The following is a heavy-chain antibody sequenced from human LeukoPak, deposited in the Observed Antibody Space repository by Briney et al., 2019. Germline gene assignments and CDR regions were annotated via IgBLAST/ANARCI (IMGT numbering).Heavy chain of an antibody. CDR3: ARGNDSSGYYPTNFDY. CDR1: GFTVSSNY. Sequence: PGGSLRLSCAASGFTVSSNYMSWVRQAPGKGLEWVSLIYIGGSTYYADSVKGRFTISRDNSKNTLYLQMNSLRAEDTAVYYCARGNDSSGYYPTNFDYWGQGTLVTVSS. J-gene: IGHJ4*02. D-gene: IGHD3-22*01. CDR2: IYIGGST. V-gene: IGHV3-53*01.